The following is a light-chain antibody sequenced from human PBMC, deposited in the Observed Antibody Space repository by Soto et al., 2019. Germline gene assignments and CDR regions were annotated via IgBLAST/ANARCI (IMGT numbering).Light chain of an antibody. CDR3: QQRSNWPT. CDR1: QSIASY. Sequence: EIVLAQSPATLSLSPGERATLSCRASQSIASYLAWYQHKPGQAPRLLFYDASNRATGIPVRFSGSGSGTDFTLTISSLEPEDSAVYYCQQRSNWPTFGQGTRLEIK. V-gene: IGKV3-11*01. CDR2: DAS. J-gene: IGKJ5*01.